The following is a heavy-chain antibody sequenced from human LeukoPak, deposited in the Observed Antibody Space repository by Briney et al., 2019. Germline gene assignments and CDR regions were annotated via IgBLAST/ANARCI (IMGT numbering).Heavy chain of an antibody. CDR3: AKDSCSGEKCYFDY. Sequence: PGGSLRLSCADSGFTFSIYGMHWVRQAPGKGLEWLAIISYDGSYKNYADSVKGRFTISRENSKNTLYLQMNSLRAEDTAVYYCAKDSCSGEKCYFDYWGQGTLVTVSS. J-gene: IGHJ4*02. D-gene: IGHD2-15*01. CDR2: ISYDGSYK. V-gene: IGHV3-30*18. CDR1: GFTFSIYG.